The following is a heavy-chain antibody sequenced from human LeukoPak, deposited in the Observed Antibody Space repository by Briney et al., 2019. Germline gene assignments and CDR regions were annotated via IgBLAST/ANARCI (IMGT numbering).Heavy chain of an antibody. CDR1: GFTFSSYA. CDR2: ISYDGSNK. Sequence: PGGSLRLSCAASGFTFSSYAMHWVRQAPCKGLEWVAVISYDGSNKYYADSVKGRFTISRDNSKNTLYLQMNSLRAEDTAVYYCARDSVGAILYYFDYWGQGTLVTVSS. J-gene: IGHJ4*02. CDR3: ARDSVGAILYYFDY. D-gene: IGHD1-26*01. V-gene: IGHV3-30-3*01.